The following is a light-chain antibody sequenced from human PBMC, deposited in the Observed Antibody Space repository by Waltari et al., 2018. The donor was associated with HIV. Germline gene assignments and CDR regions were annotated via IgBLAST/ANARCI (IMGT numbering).Light chain of an antibody. CDR3: GTWDSSLSAEV. J-gene: IGLJ1*01. V-gene: IGLV1-51*01. Sequence: QSVLTQPPSVSAAPGQKVTISCSGSSSNLANNYVSWYQQLPGTAPKLLIYDNNKRPSGIPDRFSGSKSGTSATLGITGLQTRDEADYYCGTWDSSLSAEVFGTGTKVTVL. CDR2: DNN. CDR1: SSNLANNY.